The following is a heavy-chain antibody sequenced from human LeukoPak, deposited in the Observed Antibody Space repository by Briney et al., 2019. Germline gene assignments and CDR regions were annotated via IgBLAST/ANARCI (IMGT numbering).Heavy chain of an antibody. Sequence: GASVKVSCKASGYAFTSYDVNWVRQASGQGLEWMGWISAYNGNTNYAQKLQGRVTMTTDTSTSTAYMELRSLRSDDTAAYYCARGEGYSSSWYDQYNSQYDYWGQGTLVTVSS. CDR1: GYAFTSYD. CDR3: ARGEGYSSSWYDQYNSQYDY. J-gene: IGHJ4*02. D-gene: IGHD6-13*01. CDR2: ISAYNGNT. V-gene: IGHV1-18*01.